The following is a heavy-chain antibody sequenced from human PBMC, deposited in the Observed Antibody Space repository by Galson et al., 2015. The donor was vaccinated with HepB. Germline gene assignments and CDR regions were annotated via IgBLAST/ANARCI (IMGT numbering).Heavy chain of an antibody. Sequence: SLRLSCAASGFTFSSYSMNWVRQAPGKGLEWVSSIRSRSSHIYYADSVKGRFTISRDNAKNSLYLQMNSLRAEDTAVYYCARDVTGTLHFDYWGQGTLVTVSS. V-gene: IGHV3-21*01. CDR2: IRSRSSHI. CDR1: GFTFSSYS. J-gene: IGHJ4*02. D-gene: IGHD1-7*01. CDR3: ARDVTGTLHFDY.